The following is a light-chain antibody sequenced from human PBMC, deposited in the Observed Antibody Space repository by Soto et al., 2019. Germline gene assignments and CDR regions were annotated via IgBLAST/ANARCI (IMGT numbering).Light chain of an antibody. CDR2: DAS. Sequence: EIVLTQSPRTLSLSLGQRATLSCRASQSINNFLGWYQQKPDQAPRLLISDASNRVTGIPARFSGSGSGTDFTLTISRLESEDFAVYYCQQRATWPYTFGQGTKVEIK. CDR1: QSINNF. V-gene: IGKV3-11*01. CDR3: QQRATWPYT. J-gene: IGKJ2*01.